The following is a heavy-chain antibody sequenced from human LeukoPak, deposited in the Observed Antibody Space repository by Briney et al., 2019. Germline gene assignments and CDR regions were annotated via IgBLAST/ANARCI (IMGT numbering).Heavy chain of an antibody. CDR1: GGSISSYY. J-gene: IGHJ4*02. CDR3: ARHDGGQTLFDY. Sequence: SETLSLTCTVSGGSISSYYWSWIRQPPGKGLEGIGYIYYSGSTNYNPSLKSRVTISIDTSKNQFSLKLSSVTAADTAVYYCARHDGGQTLFDYWGQGTLVTVSS. CDR2: IYYSGST. D-gene: IGHD4-23*01. V-gene: IGHV4-59*08.